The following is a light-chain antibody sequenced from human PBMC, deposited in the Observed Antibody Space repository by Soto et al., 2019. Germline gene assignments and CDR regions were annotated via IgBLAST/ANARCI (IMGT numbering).Light chain of an antibody. V-gene: IGLV2-23*01. CDR1: SSDIGSYNL. Sequence: QSVLTQPASVSGSPGQSITTSCTGSSSDIGSYNLVSWYQKEPGKAPKLVIYEAYKRPSGVSARFSGSKSGNTASLTISGLQAEDEADYYCSSYAGSRTYVVFGGGTKLTVL. J-gene: IGLJ2*01. CDR2: EAY. CDR3: SSYAGSRTYVV.